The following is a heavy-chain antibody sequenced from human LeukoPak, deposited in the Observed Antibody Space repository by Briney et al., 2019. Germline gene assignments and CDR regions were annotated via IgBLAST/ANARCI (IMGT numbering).Heavy chain of an antibody. CDR2: IYYSGST. CDR1: GGSISSYY. V-gene: IGHV4-59*01. CDR3: ARSLYYYGSGSYASHFDY. J-gene: IGHJ4*02. Sequence: SETLSLICTVSGGSISSYYWRWIRQPPGKGLEWIGYIYYSGSTNYNPSLKSRVTISVDTSKNQFSLKLSSVTAADTAVYYCARSLYYYGSGSYASHFDYWGQGTLVTVSS. D-gene: IGHD3-10*01.